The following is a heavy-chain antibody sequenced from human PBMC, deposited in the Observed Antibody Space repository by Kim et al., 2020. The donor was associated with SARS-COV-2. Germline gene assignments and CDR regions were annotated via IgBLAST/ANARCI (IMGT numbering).Heavy chain of an antibody. CDR1: GFTVTNYW. Sequence: RGSLRLSCAASGFTVTNYWMHWVRQAPGKGLVWVARIKSEGTGISYADSVKGRFTISRDNANNTLYLQMNNLRAEDTAVYYCASDTVLYGLDVWGQGTTVTVS. CDR3: ASDTVLYGLDV. J-gene: IGHJ6*02. CDR2: IKSEGTGI. D-gene: IGHD4-4*01. V-gene: IGHV3-74*01.